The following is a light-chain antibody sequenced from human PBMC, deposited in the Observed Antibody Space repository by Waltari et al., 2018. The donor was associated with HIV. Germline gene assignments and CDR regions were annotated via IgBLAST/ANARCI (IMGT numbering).Light chain of an antibody. Sequence: DIVMTQSPDSLAVSLGERVTIRCRSSQRVQDKSEKNYLSWYQQKPGQSPSVVIYWASTRESGVPDRFSGSGSGADFTLTISNVQAEDVAIYYCQQSFATPCTFGQGTKLEI. CDR3: QQSFATPCT. V-gene: IGKV4-1*01. CDR1: QRVQDKSEKNY. CDR2: WAS. J-gene: IGKJ2*02.